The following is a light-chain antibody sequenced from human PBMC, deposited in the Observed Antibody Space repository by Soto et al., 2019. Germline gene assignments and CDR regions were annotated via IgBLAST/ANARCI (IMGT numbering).Light chain of an antibody. CDR1: SSDIGDYDY. J-gene: IGLJ2*01. CDR3: TSYSSGSTHVV. CDR2: DV. Sequence: QSALTQPASVSGSPGQSITLSCIGTSSDIGDYDYVSWYQRHPGRAPQLIIFDVNNRFSGSKSGNTASLTISGLQAEDEADYYCTSYSSGSTHVVFGGGTQLTVL. V-gene: IGLV2-14*01.